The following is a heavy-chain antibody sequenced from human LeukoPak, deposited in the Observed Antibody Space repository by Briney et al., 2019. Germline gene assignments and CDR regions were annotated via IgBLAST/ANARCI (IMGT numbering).Heavy chain of an antibody. J-gene: IGHJ3*02. CDR2: INHSGST. CDR3: ASPGATDAFDI. CDR1: GGSFSGYY. Sequence: SETLSLTCAVYGGSFSGYYWSWIRQPPGKGLEWIGEINHSGSTNYNPSLESRVTISVDTSKNQFSLKLSSVTAADTAVYYCASPGATDAFDIWGQGTMVTVSS. V-gene: IGHV4-34*01.